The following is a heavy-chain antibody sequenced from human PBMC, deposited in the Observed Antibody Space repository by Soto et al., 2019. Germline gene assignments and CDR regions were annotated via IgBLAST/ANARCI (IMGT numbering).Heavy chain of an antibody. CDR1: GGTFSSYA. J-gene: IGHJ5*02. Sequence: ASVKVSCKASGGTFSSYAINWVRQAPGQGLEWMGGIIPIFGTANYAQKFQGRVTITADESTSTAYMELSSLRSEDTAVYYCAREGIAAAGSHWFDPWGHGTLVTVSS. CDR3: AREGIAAAGSHWFDP. CDR2: IIPIFGTA. V-gene: IGHV1-69*13. D-gene: IGHD6-13*01.